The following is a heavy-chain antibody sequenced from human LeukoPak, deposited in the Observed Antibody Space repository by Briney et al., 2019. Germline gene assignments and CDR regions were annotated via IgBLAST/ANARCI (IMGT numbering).Heavy chain of an antibody. Sequence: SETLSLTCAVSGGSISNYYWSWIRQPPGKGLEWIGYIYYSGSTNYNPSLKSRVTISVDTSKNQFSLKLSSVTAADTAVYYCAGTYYYDSSGYYLLGYWGQGTLVTVSS. CDR3: AGTYYYDSSGYYLLGY. CDR2: IYYSGST. J-gene: IGHJ4*02. D-gene: IGHD3-22*01. CDR1: GGSISNYY. V-gene: IGHV4-59*08.